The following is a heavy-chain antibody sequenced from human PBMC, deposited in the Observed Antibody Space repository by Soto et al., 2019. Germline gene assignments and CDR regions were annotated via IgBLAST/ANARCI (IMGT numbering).Heavy chain of an antibody. Sequence: QVHLVQSGAEVKKPGASVKVSCKSSGYTFTSYGITWVRQAPGQGLEWMGWISAHNGNTDYAQKLQGRVIVTIDTSTSTAYMELRSLRSDDTAVYYCARGRYGDYWGQGALVTVSS. CDR3: ARGRYGDY. CDR1: GYTFTSYG. CDR2: ISAHNGNT. D-gene: IGHD1-1*01. V-gene: IGHV1-18*01. J-gene: IGHJ4*02.